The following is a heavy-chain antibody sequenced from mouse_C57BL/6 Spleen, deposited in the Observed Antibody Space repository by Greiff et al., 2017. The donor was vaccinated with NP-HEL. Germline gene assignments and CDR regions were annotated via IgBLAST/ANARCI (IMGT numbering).Heavy chain of an antibody. V-gene: IGHV5-17*01. Sequence: EVMLVESGGGLVKPGGSLKLSCAASGFTFSDYGMHWVRQAPEKGLAWVAYISSGSSTIYYADTVKGRFTISRDNAKNTLFLQMTSLRSEDTAMYYCARSYSKGGFAYWGQGTLVTVSA. CDR1: GFTFSDYG. J-gene: IGHJ3*01. D-gene: IGHD2-5*01. CDR3: ARSYSKGGFAY. CDR2: ISSGSSTI.